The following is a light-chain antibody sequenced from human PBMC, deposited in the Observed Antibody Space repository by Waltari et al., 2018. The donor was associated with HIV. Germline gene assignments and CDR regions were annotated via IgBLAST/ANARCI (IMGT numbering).Light chain of an antibody. CDR1: TSNIGTNT. Sequence: QSVLTQPPSASGTPGQRVTISCSGSTSNIGTNTVDWYQQLPGMAPRLLIYANDDRPSGVPDRFSGSRSGASASLAIGGLQSEDEADYYCATWDDSLNGVVFGGGTELIVL. CDR3: ATWDDSLNGVV. V-gene: IGLV1-44*01. CDR2: AND. J-gene: IGLJ2*01.